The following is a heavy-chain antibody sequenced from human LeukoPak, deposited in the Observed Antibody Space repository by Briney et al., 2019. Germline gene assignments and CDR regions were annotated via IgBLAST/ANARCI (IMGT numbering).Heavy chain of an antibody. V-gene: IGHV4-31*03. Sequence: SETLSLTCTVSGGPISNGGYYWSWIRQLPGTGLECIGSIYHSGHTYYNPSLRSRVTMQLDTSKKQFSLRLSSVTAADTAVYYCARRAGYSSSWYNYYYYGMDVWGQGTTVTVSS. J-gene: IGHJ6*02. CDR2: IYHSGHT. CDR3: ARRAGYSSSWYNYYYYGMDV. D-gene: IGHD6-13*01. CDR1: GGPISNGGYY.